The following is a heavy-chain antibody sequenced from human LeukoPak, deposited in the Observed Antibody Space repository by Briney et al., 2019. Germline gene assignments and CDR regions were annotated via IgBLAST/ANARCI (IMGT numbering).Heavy chain of an antibody. CDR2: IYYSGST. D-gene: IGHD2-2*01. CDR1: GGSISSGDYY. J-gene: IGHJ6*03. Sequence: SQTLSLTCTVSGGSISSGDYYWRWLRQPPGKGLEWIGYIYYSGSTYYNPSLKSRVTISVDTSKNQFSLKLSSVTAADTAVYYCARDNYYCSSTSCHMDVWGKGTTVTVSS. CDR3: ARDNYYCSSTSCHMDV. V-gene: IGHV4-30-4*08.